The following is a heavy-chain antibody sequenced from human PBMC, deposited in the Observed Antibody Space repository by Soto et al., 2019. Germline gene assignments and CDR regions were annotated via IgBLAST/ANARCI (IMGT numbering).Heavy chain of an antibody. CDR2: TSYSEST. D-gene: IGHD3-3*02. CDR1: NGSIGSSY. Sequence: SETLSLNCTISNGSIGSSYCSWFWQPPGKGLEWVGYTSYSESTDYNPSLKSRVTISIDTSKNQFSLNLRSVTAADTAVYYCVSAAFSSSFHPIHYWGQGTLVTVS. CDR3: VSAAFSSSFHPIHY. J-gene: IGHJ4*02. V-gene: IGHV4-59*01.